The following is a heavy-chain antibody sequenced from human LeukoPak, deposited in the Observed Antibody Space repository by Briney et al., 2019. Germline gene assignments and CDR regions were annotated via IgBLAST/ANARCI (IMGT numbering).Heavy chain of an antibody. CDR3: AGTDYGDCFDY. V-gene: IGHV1-2*02. J-gene: IGHJ4*02. CDR1: GYSFTRYY. Sequence: ASVKVSCKASGYSFTRYYIHWVRQAPGQGPEWMGWISPESGATLYAPKFEGRVTLTRDTSNTTAYMELSRLRSDDTAVYYCAGTDYGDCFDYWGQGTRVTVSS. D-gene: IGHD4-17*01. CDR2: ISPESGAT.